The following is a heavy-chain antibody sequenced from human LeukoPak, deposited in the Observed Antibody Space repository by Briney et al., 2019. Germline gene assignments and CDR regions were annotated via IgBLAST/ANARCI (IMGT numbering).Heavy chain of an antibody. J-gene: IGHJ3*02. Sequence: PGGSLRLSCAASGFTFSNAWMSWVRQAPGKGLEWVGRIKSKTDGGTTDYAAPVKGRFTISRDDSKNTLYLQMNGLKTEDTAVYYCTTDPHFRAAFDIWGQGTMVTVSS. CDR3: TTDPHFRAAFDI. CDR2: IKSKTDGGTT. V-gene: IGHV3-15*01. D-gene: IGHD3-3*02. CDR1: GFTFSNAW.